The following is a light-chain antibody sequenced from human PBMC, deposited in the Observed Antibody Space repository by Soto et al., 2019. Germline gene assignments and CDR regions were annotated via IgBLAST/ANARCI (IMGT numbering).Light chain of an antibody. J-gene: IGKJ1*01. CDR1: QTVSSY. CDR2: DAS. V-gene: IGKV3-11*01. Sequence: EIVLTQSPATLSLSPGETATLSCRASQTVSSYLAWFQQKPGQPPRLLIYDASIKAPGIPARFSGSGSGTDFTLTISRLEPADSAVYYCHQRSNWPKTFGQGTKVEIK. CDR3: HQRSNWPKT.